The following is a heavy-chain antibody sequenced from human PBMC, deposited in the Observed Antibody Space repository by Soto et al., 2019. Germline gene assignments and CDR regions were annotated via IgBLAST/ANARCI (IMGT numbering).Heavy chain of an antibody. CDR1: GGSISSYY. CDR3: ARPTKGGAFDL. CDR2: TYYSGGT. Sequence: QVHLQESGPGLVKPSETLSLTCIVSGGSISSYYWSWSRQPPVKGLECIRYTYYSGGTNYNPSLKSRVTISVDMSNNQFSLRLTSVTATDTAVYYCARPTKGGAFDLWGQGTMVTVSS. J-gene: IGHJ3*01. V-gene: IGHV4-59*08.